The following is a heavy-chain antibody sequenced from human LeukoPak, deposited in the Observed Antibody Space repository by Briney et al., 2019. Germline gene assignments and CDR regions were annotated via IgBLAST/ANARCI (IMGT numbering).Heavy chain of an antibody. CDR3: ASSYGSGYYFDY. Sequence: GGSPRLSCAASGFTFSSYSMNWVRQAPGKGLEWVSSISSSSSYIYYADSVKGRFTISRDNAKNSLYLQMNSLRAEDTAVYYCASSYGSGYYFDYWGQGTLVTVSS. CDR2: ISSSSSYI. CDR1: GFTFSSYS. D-gene: IGHD3-10*01. V-gene: IGHV3-21*01. J-gene: IGHJ4*02.